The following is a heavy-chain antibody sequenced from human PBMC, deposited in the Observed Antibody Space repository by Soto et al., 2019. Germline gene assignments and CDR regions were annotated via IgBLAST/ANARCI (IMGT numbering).Heavy chain of an antibody. CDR2: ISYDGSNK. CDR3: AKDLSRFGEFSYGAFDY. Sequence: QVQLVESGGGVVQPGRSLRLSCAASGFTFSSYGMHWVRQAPGKGLEWVAVISYDGSNKYYADSVKGRFTISRDNSKNTLYLQMNSLRAEDTAVYYCAKDLSRFGEFSYGAFDYWGQGTLVTVSS. J-gene: IGHJ4*02. D-gene: IGHD3-10*01. V-gene: IGHV3-30*18. CDR1: GFTFSSYG.